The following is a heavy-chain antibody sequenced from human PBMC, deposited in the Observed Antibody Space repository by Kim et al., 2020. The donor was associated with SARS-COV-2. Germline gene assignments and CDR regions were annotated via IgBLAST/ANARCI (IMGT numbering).Heavy chain of an antibody. CDR1: GGSISSYY. D-gene: IGHD5-18*01. CDR2: IYYSGST. Sequence: SETLSLTCTVSGGSISSYYWSWIRQPPGKGLEWIGYIYYSGSTNYNPSLKSRVTISVDTSKNLFSLKLSSVTAADTAVYYCVGAGYSYGYWYYYGMDVWG. V-gene: IGHV4-59*01. CDR3: VGAGYSYGYWYYYGMDV. J-gene: IGHJ6*01.